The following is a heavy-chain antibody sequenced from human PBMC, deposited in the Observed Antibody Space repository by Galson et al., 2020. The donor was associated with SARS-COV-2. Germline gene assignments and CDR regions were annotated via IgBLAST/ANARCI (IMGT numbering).Heavy chain of an antibody. D-gene: IGHD6-19*01. CDR2: ISGSGGST. CDR1: GYTFSSYA. V-gene: IGHV3-23*01. CDR3: AKDGWPAEAVAVELYYFDY. Sequence: GGSLRLSCAASGYTFSSYAMSWVRQAPGKGLEWVSAISGSGGSTYYADSVKGRFTISRDNSKNTLYLQMNSLRAEDTAVYYCAKDGWPAEAVAVELYYFDYWGQGTLVIVSS. J-gene: IGHJ4*02.